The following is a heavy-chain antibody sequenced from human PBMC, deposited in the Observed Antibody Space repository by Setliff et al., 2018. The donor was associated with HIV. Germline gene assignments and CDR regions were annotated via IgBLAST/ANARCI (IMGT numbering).Heavy chain of an antibody. CDR1: GYTFTSYY. Sequence: ASVKVSCKASGYTFTSYYLHWVRQAPGQGLEWMGIINPSGGSASYAQKFQGRVTMSRDTSTSTVYMELSSLRSEDTAVYYCARDYFDSSAYHYGFGAFDIWGQGIMVTVSS. J-gene: IGHJ3*02. CDR3: ARDYFDSSAYHYGFGAFDI. CDR2: INPSGGSA. V-gene: IGHV1-46*01. D-gene: IGHD3-22*01.